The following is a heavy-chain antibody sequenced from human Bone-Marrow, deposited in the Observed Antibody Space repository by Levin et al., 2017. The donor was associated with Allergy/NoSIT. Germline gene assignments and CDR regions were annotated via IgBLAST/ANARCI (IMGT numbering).Heavy chain of an antibody. D-gene: IGHD1-26*01. CDR3: TILVGLLLHSHYHLDV. CDR2: ITNSGRDT. V-gene: IGHV3-23*01. J-gene: IGHJ6*02. Sequence: GGSLRLSCVASGITFSSYTMTWVRQAPGKGLEWVSTITNSGRDTFYADSVGGRFTISRDNTKNTLYLQMDSLGAEDTAVYYCTILVGLLLHSHYHLDVWGQGPTVAVSS. CDR1: GITFSSYT.